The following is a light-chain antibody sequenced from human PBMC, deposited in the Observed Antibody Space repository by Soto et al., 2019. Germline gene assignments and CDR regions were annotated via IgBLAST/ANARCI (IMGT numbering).Light chain of an antibody. V-gene: IGKV3-20*01. CDR2: GAS. Sequence: EIVLTQSPGTLSLSPGERATLSCRASQSVSSSYLAWYRQKPGQAPRLLIYGASSRATGIPDRFSGSGSGTDFSLTIIRLEPEDFAVYYCQQYGNSPYTFGQGTNLEIK. CDR3: QQYGNSPYT. J-gene: IGKJ2*01. CDR1: QSVSSSY.